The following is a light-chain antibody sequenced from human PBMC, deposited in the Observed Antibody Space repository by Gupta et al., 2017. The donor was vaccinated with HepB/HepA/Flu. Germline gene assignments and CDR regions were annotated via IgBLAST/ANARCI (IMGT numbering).Light chain of an antibody. CDR1: SVSIASNY. J-gene: IGLJ2*01. V-gene: IGLV6-57*03. CDR3: HSCDSIRV. Sequence: NFMLTQPHSVSESPGKTVTISCTRSSVSIASNYVQWYQQRPGSAPTTVIYEDNQRPSGVPDRFSGSIDNSSNSASLTISGLKTEDEADYYCHSCDSIRVFGGGTKLTVL. CDR2: EDN.